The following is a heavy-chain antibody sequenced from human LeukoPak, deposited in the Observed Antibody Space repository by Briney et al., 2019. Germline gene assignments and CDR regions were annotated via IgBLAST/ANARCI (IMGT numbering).Heavy chain of an antibody. CDR1: GGSISSYY. CDR2: INYSGST. CDR3: AREGRHDYLYFDH. Sequence: SETLSLTCTVSGGSISSYYWSWIRRPPGKGLEWIGYINYSGSTNYNPSLKSRVTMSVDTSKNQFSLKLSSVTAADTAMYYCAREGRHDYLYFDHCGQGSLVTVSS. J-gene: IGHJ4*02. V-gene: IGHV4-59*01. D-gene: IGHD4-11*01.